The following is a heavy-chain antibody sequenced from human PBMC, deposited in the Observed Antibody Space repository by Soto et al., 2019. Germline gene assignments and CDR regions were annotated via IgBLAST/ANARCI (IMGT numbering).Heavy chain of an antibody. CDR3: ASSDYDYVWGSYRRLDY. V-gene: IGHV3-30-3*01. J-gene: IGHJ4*02. D-gene: IGHD3-16*02. CDR1: GFTFSSYA. Sequence: GGSLRLSCAASGFTFSSYAMHWVRQAPGKGLEWVAVISYDGSNKYYADSVKGRFTISRDNSKNTLYLQMNSLRAEDTAVYYCASSDYDYVWGSYRRLDYWGQGTLVTVSS. CDR2: ISYDGSNK.